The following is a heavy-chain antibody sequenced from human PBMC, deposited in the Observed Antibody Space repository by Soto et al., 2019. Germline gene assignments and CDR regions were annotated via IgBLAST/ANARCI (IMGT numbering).Heavy chain of an antibody. CDR3: ARGSVATVDSSGFYEH. CDR2: INHSGGT. V-gene: IGHV4-34*01. Sequence: XETLSVSSHVYWGSLSAYYWGWIRQPPGKGLEWIGEINHSGGTSYNPSLKSRVTISLDTSKSQFSLKLTSVTAADRAVYYCARGSVATVDSSGFYEHWGQGTPVTVSS. CDR1: WGSLSAYY. D-gene: IGHD3-22*01. J-gene: IGHJ4*02.